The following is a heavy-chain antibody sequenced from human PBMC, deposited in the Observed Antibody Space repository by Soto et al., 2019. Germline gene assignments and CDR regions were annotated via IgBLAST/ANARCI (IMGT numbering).Heavy chain of an antibody. V-gene: IGHV3-30-3*01. CDR1: GFTFSNYA. J-gene: IGHJ4*02. D-gene: IGHD4-17*01. CDR3: ARDLYYGEGYFDY. Sequence: ESGGGVVQPGRSLRLSCAASGFTFSNYALHWVRQAPGKGLEWVAVISDDGSSKYYADSVKGQFTISRDNSQNTLYLQMNSLRPEDTAVYYCARDLYYGEGYFDYWGQGTLVTVSS. CDR2: ISDDGSSK.